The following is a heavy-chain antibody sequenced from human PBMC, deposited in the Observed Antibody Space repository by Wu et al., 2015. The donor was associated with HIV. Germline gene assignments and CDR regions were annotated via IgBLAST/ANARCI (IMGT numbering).Heavy chain of an antibody. Sequence: QVQLVQSGAEVKKPGASVKVSCKVSGYTFNSYAVSWVRQAPGQGLEWMGGINPLFGTTKHAQRFQDRVKFTTDESKSTVYMELSSLRSEDTAVYYCARNTDSVATSLYSLGVWGQGTTVTVSS. V-gene: IGHV1-69*01. D-gene: IGHD5-12*01. CDR3: ARNTDSVATSLYSLGV. CDR2: INPLFGTT. J-gene: IGHJ6*02. CDR1: GYTFNSYA.